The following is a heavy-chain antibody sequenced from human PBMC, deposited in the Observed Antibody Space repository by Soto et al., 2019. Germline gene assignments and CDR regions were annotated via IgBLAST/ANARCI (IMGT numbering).Heavy chain of an antibody. J-gene: IGHJ4*02. D-gene: IGHD3-10*01. CDR1: GGTFSSYT. Sequence: QVQLVQSGAEVKKPGSSVKVSCKASGGTFSSYTISWVRQAPGQGLEWMGRIIPILGIANYAQKFQGRVTITADNSTSTAYMELSSLRSEDTAVYYGASAPRYYGSGSGHWGQGALVTVSS. V-gene: IGHV1-69*02. CDR2: IIPILGIA. CDR3: ASAPRYYGSGSGH.